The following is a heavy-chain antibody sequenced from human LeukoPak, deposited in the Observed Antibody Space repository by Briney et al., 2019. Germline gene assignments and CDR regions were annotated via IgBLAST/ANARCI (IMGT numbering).Heavy chain of an antibody. CDR1: GYTLTELS. D-gene: IGHD4-17*01. Sequence: ASVKVSCKVSGYTLTELSMHWVRQAPGKGLEWMGGFDPEDGETIYAQKFQGRVTMTEDTSTDTAYMELSRLRSADTAVYYGARCSVPAYMTTVTTRAFPFDPWGQGTLVTVSS. J-gene: IGHJ5*02. CDR3: ARCSVPAYMTTVTTRAFPFDP. CDR2: FDPEDGET. V-gene: IGHV1-24*01.